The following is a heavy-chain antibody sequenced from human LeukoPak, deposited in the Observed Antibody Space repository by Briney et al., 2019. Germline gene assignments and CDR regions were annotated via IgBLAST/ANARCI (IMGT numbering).Heavy chain of an antibody. J-gene: IGHJ6*02. D-gene: IGHD1-7*01. CDR1: GFTFSSYW. CDR3: ARIIEGTTRVSNYFYYAIDV. CDR2: IKQDGSEK. Sequence: GGSLRLSCAASGFTFSSYWMSWVRQAPGKGLEWVANIKQDGSEKYYVDSVKGRFTISRDNAKNSLYLQMNSLRAEDTAIYHCARIIEGTTRVSNYFYYAIDVWGPGTTVTVSS. V-gene: IGHV3-7*01.